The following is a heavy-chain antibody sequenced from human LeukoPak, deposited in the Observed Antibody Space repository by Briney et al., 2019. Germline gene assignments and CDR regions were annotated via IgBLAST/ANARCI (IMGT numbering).Heavy chain of an antibody. V-gene: IGHV1-18*01. D-gene: IGHD3-3*01. J-gene: IGHJ4*02. CDR1: GYTFTNYG. Sequence: ASVKVSCKASGYTFTNYGINWVRQAPGQGLEWMGWISPYNANTNYAQKFQGRVSMTTDTSTNTAYLELRSLRSDDTAVYYCAREPNYDFWSGQTAFDYWGQRTLVTVSS. CDR2: ISPYNANT. CDR3: AREPNYDFWSGQTAFDY.